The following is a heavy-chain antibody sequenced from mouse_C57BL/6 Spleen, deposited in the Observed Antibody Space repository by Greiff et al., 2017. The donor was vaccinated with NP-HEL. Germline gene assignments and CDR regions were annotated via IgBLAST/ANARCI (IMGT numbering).Heavy chain of an antibody. Sequence: VQLQQPGAELVRPGSSVKLSCKASGYTFTSYWMHWVKQRPIQGLEWIGNIDPSDSETHYNQKFKDKATLTVDKSSSTAYMQLSSLTSEDSAVYYCARGASYYYGSSPYYFDYWGQGTTLTVSS. V-gene: IGHV1-52*01. CDR2: IDPSDSET. CDR3: ARGASYYYGSSPYYFDY. CDR1: GYTFTSYW. D-gene: IGHD1-1*01. J-gene: IGHJ2*01.